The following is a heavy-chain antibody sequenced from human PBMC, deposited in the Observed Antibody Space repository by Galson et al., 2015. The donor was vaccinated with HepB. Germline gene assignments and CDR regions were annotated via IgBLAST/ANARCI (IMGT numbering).Heavy chain of an antibody. V-gene: IGHV1-46*04. CDR3: ARGARGGSSNNWFDP. CDR2: INPSGGST. D-gene: IGHD3-16*01. J-gene: IGHJ5*02. Sequence: VRQAPGQGLEWMGIINPSGGSTSYAQKLQGRVTMTRDTSTSTVYMELSSLRSEDTAVYYCARGARGGSSNNWFDPWGQGTLVTVSS.